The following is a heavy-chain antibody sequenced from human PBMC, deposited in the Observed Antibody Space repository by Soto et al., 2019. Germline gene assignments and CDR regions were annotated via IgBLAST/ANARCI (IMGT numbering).Heavy chain of an antibody. D-gene: IGHD1-1*01. CDR3: AWKEVNYYYYGMDV. J-gene: IGHJ6*02. CDR1: GGCFSGYY. Sequence: GTLSLTCAVYGGCFSGYYWSWIRQPPGKGLEWIGEINHSVSTNYNPSLNSRVTISVDTSKNQFSLKLSSVTAADTAVYYCAWKEVNYYYYGMDVWAQGTTVTVSS. CDR2: INHSVST. V-gene: IGHV4-34*01.